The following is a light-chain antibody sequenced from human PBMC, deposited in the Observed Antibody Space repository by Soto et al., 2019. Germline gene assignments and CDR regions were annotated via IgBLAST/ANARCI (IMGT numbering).Light chain of an antibody. V-gene: IGKV3-11*01. J-gene: IGKJ4*01. CDR3: QQRSNWPALT. Sequence: EIVLTQSPATLSLSPGERATHSCRASQSVSRYLAWYQQKPGQAPRLLIYDASNRATGIAARFSGSGSGTDFTLTISSLEPEDFAVYYCQQRSNWPALTFGGGTKVEIK. CDR2: DAS. CDR1: QSVSRY.